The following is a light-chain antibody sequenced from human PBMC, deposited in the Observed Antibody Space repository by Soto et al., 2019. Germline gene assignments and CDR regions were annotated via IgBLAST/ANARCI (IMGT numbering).Light chain of an antibody. J-gene: IGKJ5*01. Sequence: EIVLTQSPGTLSLSPGERATLSCRASQSVSNNYLAWYQQKPGLAPRLILYDTSFRATGIPDRFSGSGSGTQFTLTISSLQSEDFAVYYCQQYNNWPITFGQGTRLEI. V-gene: IGKV3D-15*01. CDR1: QSVSNN. CDR3: QQYNNWPIT. CDR2: DTS.